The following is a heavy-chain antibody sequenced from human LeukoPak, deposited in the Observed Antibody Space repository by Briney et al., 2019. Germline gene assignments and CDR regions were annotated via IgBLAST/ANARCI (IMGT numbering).Heavy chain of an antibody. V-gene: IGHV4-59*01. D-gene: IGHD2-15*01. CDR2: IYYSGST. Sequence: PSETLSLTCTVSGGSISSYYWSWIRQPPGKGLEWIGYIYYSGSTNYNPSLKGRVTISVDTSKNQFSLKLSSVTAADTAVYYCASGVDGFWFDYWGQGTLVTVSS. CDR1: GGSISSYY. J-gene: IGHJ4*02. CDR3: ASGVDGFWFDY.